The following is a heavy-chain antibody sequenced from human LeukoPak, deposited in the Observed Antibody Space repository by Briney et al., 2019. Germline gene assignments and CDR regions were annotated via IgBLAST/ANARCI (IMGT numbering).Heavy chain of an antibody. D-gene: IGHD3-3*01. V-gene: IGHV3-23*01. J-gene: IGHJ4*02. CDR2: ISGGGDTT. CDR1: GFTFSSYD. CDR3: AKDASYYDFWSGYSQSSFDY. Sequence: GGSLRLSCAASGFTFSSYDMSWVRRAPGRGLEWVSTISGGGDTTYYADSVKGRFTISRDNSRNTLYLQMNSLRAEDTAVYYCAKDASYYDFWSGYSQSSFDYWGQGTLVTASS.